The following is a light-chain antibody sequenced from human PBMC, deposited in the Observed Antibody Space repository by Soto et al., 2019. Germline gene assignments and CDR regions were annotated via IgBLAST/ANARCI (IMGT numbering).Light chain of an antibody. Sequence: DIQMTQSPSSLSASVGDRDTITCRASQSISNYLNWYQQKPGKAPKVLIYAASSLQSGVPSRFSGSGSGTDFTLSISSLQPEDFATYYCQQSYNTPPLAFGGGTKVEIK. J-gene: IGKJ4*01. CDR1: QSISNY. V-gene: IGKV1-39*01. CDR3: QQSYNTPPLA. CDR2: AAS.